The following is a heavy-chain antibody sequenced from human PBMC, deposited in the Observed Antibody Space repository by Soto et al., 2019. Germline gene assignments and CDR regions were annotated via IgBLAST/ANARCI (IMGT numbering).Heavy chain of an antibody. CDR1: GYTFTSYA. CDR2: INVGNGNT. J-gene: IGHJ4*02. D-gene: IGHD5-12*01. CDR3: ARAIVADLLDY. Sequence: ASVKVSCKASGYTFTSYAMHWVRQAPGQRLEWMGWINVGNGNTKYSQKFQGRVTITRDTSASTAYMELSSLRSEDTAVYYCARAIVADLLDYWGQGTLVTVSS. V-gene: IGHV1-3*01.